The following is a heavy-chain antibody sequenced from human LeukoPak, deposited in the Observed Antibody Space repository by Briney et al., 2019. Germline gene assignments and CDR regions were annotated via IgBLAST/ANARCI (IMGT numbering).Heavy chain of an antibody. CDR3: TRNTGIAAVGNPSYYFYYYMDV. CDR1: GGSISSSSYY. D-gene: IGHD6-13*01. V-gene: IGHV4-39*07. Sequence: SETLSLTCTVSGGSISSSSYYWGWIRQPPGKGLEWIGCVYDSGSTFYNPSLQSRVSISRDTSKNQFSLRVISVTAADTAVYFCTRNTGIAAVGNPSYYFYYYMDVWGKGTTVTVSS. CDR2: VYDSGST. J-gene: IGHJ6*03.